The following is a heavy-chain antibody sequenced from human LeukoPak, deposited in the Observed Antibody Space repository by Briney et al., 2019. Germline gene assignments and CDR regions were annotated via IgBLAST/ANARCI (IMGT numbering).Heavy chain of an antibody. D-gene: IGHD3-22*01. CDR3: ARVPSVGRGYADDAFDV. Sequence: PSETLSLTCTVSGGPMGSYYWSWIRQPPGKGLEWIAYIYYTGSTHYNPSLKSRVTISVDPSKNQFSLNLNSVTAADTAVYYCARVPSVGRGYADDAFDVWGQGTMVTVSS. V-gene: IGHV4-59*01. CDR2: IYYTGST. J-gene: IGHJ3*01. CDR1: GGPMGSYY.